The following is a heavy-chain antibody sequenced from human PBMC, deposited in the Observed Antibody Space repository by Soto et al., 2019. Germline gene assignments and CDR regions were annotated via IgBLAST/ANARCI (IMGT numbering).Heavy chain of an antibody. J-gene: IGHJ6*02. CDR3: ARLGVTTSVYYYTMDX. V-gene: IGHV1-18*04. D-gene: IGHD4-4*01. CDR1: GFGLINYG. Sequence: ASVKVSWKASGFGLINYGFTWVRQAPGQGLEWMGCISAYNGNTIYAQNLQGRLTMTRDTSTSTAYMELRSLRSYDTAVYYCARLGVTTSVYYYTMDXWGQGTTVTVS. CDR2: ISAYNGNT.